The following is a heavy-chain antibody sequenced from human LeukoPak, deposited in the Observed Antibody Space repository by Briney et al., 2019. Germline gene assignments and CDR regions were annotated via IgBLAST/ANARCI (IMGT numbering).Heavy chain of an antibody. Sequence: SETLSLTCAVYGGSFSGYYWSWIRQPPGKGLEWIGEINHSGSTNYNPSLKSRVTISVDTSKNQFSLKLSSVTAADTAVYYCARQDSPYCGGDCYRAFDYWGQGTLVTVSS. CDR1: GGSFSGYY. CDR3: ARQDSPYCGGDCYRAFDY. J-gene: IGHJ4*02. CDR2: INHSGST. D-gene: IGHD2-21*01. V-gene: IGHV4-34*01.